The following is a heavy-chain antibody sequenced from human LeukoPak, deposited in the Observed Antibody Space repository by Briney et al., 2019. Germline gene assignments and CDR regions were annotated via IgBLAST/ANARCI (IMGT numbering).Heavy chain of an antibody. CDR2: ISGSGGST. Sequence: GGTLRLSCAASGFTFSSYAMSWVRQAPGKGLEWVSAISGSGGSTYYADSVKGRSTISRDNSKNTLYLQMNSLRTEDTAVYYCAKAPEAYSSGWYPYYFDYWGQGTLVTVSS. CDR1: GFTFSSYA. D-gene: IGHD6-19*01. V-gene: IGHV3-23*01. CDR3: AKAPEAYSSGWYPYYFDY. J-gene: IGHJ4*02.